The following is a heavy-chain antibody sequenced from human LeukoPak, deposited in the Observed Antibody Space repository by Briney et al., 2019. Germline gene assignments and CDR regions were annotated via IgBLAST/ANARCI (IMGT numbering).Heavy chain of an antibody. CDR1: GGSFSGYY. J-gene: IGHJ4*02. D-gene: IGHD4-23*01. CDR3: ARGHGCGGNSGSRPFDY. CDR2: INHSGST. Sequence: SETLSLTCAVYGGSFSGYYWSWIRQPPGKGLEWIGEINHSGSTNYNPSLKSRVTISVDTSKNQFSLKLSSVTAADTAVYYCARGHGCGGNSGSRPFDYWGQGTLVTVSS. V-gene: IGHV4-34*01.